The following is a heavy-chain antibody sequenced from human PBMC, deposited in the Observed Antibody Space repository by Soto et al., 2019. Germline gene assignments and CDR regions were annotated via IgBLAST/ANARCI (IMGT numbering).Heavy chain of an antibody. J-gene: IGHJ4*02. V-gene: IGHV4-39*07. D-gene: IGHD3-22*01. CDR3: ARAPTQNYYDSSGSYMGLDY. CDR1: GGSITSSTSY. Sequence: PSETLSLTCTVSGGSITSSTSYWGWIRQPPGKGLEWIGTIYYSGSTYYNPSLKSRVTISVDTSKNQFSLKLSSVTAADTAVYYCARAPTQNYYDSSGSYMGLDYWGQGTLVTVSS. CDR2: IYYSGST.